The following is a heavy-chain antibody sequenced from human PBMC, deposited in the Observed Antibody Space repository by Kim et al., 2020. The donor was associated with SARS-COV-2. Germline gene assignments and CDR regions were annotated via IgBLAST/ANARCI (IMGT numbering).Heavy chain of an antibody. CDR1: GGSISSGGYY. CDR2: IYYSGST. Sequence: SETLSLTCTVSGGSISSGGYYWSWIRQHPGKGLEWIGYIYYSGSTYYNPSLKSRVTISVDTSKNQFSLKLSSVTAADTAVYYCARLVVPAAIQSYYYYMDVWGKGTTVTVSS. V-gene: IGHV4-31*03. J-gene: IGHJ6*03. D-gene: IGHD2-2*02. CDR3: ARLVVPAAIQSYYYYMDV.